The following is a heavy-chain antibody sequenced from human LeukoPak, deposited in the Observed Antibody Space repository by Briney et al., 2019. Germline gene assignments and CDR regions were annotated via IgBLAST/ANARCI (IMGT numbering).Heavy chain of an antibody. CDR2: ISSSSSYI. CDR3: ARDINSGSPGAFDI. V-gene: IGHV3-21*01. CDR1: GFTFSSYG. D-gene: IGHD1-26*01. Sequence: GGSLRLSCAASGFTFSSYGMNWVRQAPGKGLEWVSSISSSSSYIYYADSVKGRFTISRDNAKNSLYLQMNSLRAEDTAVYYCARDINSGSPGAFDIWGQGTMVTVSS. J-gene: IGHJ3*02.